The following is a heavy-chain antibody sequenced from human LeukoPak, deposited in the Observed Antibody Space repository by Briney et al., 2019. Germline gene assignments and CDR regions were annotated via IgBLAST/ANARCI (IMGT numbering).Heavy chain of an antibody. CDR3: ARQTGSGLFILP. J-gene: IGHJ4*02. D-gene: IGHD3/OR15-3a*01. CDR2: IYYSGNT. Sequence: SETLSLTCSVSSDSISGYYWSWIRQPPGKGLEWIGYIYYSGNTYYNASLKSQVSISIDTSKNRFSLKLTSVTAADTAVYYCARQTGSGLFILPGGQGTLVTVSS. CDR1: SDSISGYY. V-gene: IGHV4-59*08.